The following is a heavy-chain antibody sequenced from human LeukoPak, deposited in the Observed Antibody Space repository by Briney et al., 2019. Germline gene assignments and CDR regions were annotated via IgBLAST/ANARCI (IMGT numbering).Heavy chain of an antibody. V-gene: IGHV4-38-2*02. J-gene: IGHJ5*02. CDR2: IYHSGST. CDR3: ARGSHYDILTGSSWFDP. D-gene: IGHD3-9*01. CDR1: GYSISSGYY. Sequence: SETLSLTCTVSGYSISSGYYWGWIRQPPGKGLEWIGTIYHSGSTYYNPSLKSRVTISVDTSKNQFSLKLTSVTAADTAVYYCARGSHYDILTGSSWFDPWGQGTLVTVSS.